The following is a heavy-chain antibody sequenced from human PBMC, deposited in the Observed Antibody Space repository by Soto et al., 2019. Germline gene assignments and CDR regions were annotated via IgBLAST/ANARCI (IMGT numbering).Heavy chain of an antibody. CDR3: ALDGLRRNY. Sequence: QVQLQESGPGLVTPSETLSLTCTVSGGSISSYYWSWIRQPPGKGLEWIGYIYHSGSTYYNPSLKSRVTISVDRSKNQFSLKLSSVTAADTAVYYCALDGLRRNYWGQGTLVTVSS. CDR2: IYHSGST. D-gene: IGHD5-12*01. CDR1: GGSISSYY. J-gene: IGHJ4*02. V-gene: IGHV4-59*04.